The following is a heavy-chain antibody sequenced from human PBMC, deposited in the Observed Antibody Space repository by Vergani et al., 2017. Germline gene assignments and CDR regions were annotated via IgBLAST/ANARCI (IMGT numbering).Heavy chain of an antibody. Sequence: QVQLVQSGSELKKPGASVKVSCKASGYPFSSYAINWVRQAPGQGLEWMGWINTNTGNPTYAQGFTGRFVFSFDTSVSTAYLQISSLKAEDTAVYYCAREWDIVVVTAALYGMDVWGQGTTVTVPS. CDR2: INTNTGNP. J-gene: IGHJ6*02. V-gene: IGHV7-4-1*02. D-gene: IGHD2-2*01. CDR1: GYPFSSYA. CDR3: AREWDIVVVTAALYGMDV.